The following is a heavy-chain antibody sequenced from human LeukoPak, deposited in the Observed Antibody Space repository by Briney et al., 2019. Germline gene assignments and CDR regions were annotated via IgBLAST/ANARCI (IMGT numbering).Heavy chain of an antibody. CDR2: IIPIFGTA. D-gene: IGHD3-9*01. CDR3: AFHPWDYDILTGYYLAY. J-gene: IGHJ4*02. V-gene: IGHV1-69*06. CDR1: GYTFTSYG. Sequence: EASVKVSCKASGYTFTSYGISWVRQAPGQGLEWMGGIIPIFGTANYAQKFQGRVTITADKSTSTAYMELSSLRSEDTAVYYCAFHPWDYDILTGYYLAYWGQGTLVTVSS.